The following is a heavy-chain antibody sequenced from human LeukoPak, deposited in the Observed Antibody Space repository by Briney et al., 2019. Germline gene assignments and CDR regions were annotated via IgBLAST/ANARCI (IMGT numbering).Heavy chain of an antibody. J-gene: IGHJ4*02. V-gene: IGHV3-30-3*01. CDR2: ISYDGSNK. Sequence: PGRSLPLSCAASGFTFSSYAMHWVRQAPGKGLEWVAVISYDGSNKYYADSVKGRFTISRDNSKNTLYVQMNSLRAEDTAVYYCAREERSDWYVGYFDYWGQGTLVTVSS. CDR1: GFTFSSYA. CDR3: AREERSDWYVGYFDY. D-gene: IGHD6-13*01.